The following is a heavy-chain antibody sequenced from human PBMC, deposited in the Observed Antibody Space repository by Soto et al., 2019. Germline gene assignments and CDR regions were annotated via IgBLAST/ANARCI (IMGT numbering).Heavy chain of an antibody. CDR2: IKSKTDGGTT. CDR1: GFTFSNAW. D-gene: IGHD6-19*01. Sequence: PGGSLRLSCAASGFTFSNAWMSWVRQAPGKGLEWVGRIKSKTDGGTTDYAAPVKGRFTISRDDSKNTLYLQMNSLKTEDTAVYYCTTDLTQKWLVPLDWLDPWGQGTLVTVSS. CDR3: TTDLTQKWLVPLDWLDP. V-gene: IGHV3-15*01. J-gene: IGHJ5*02.